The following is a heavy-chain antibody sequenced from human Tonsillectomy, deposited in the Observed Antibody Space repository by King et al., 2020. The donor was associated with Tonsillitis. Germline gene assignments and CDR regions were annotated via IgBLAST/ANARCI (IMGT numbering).Heavy chain of an antibody. CDR1: GYSFSIYW. CDR3: ARIPPEHNWFDP. CDR2: IYPGDSDT. J-gene: IGHJ5*02. Sequence: VQLVESGAEVKKPGESLKISCKGSGYSFSIYWIAWVRQMPGKGLEWMGIIYPGDSDTRYSPSFQGQVTISVDKSINTAYLQWSSLKASDTAMYYCARIPPEHNWFDPWGQGTLVTVSS. V-gene: IGHV5-51*01. D-gene: IGHD1-14*01.